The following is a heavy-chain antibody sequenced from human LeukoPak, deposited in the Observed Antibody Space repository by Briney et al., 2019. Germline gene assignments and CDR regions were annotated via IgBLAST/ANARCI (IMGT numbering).Heavy chain of an antibody. Sequence: SETLSLTCTVSGYSITSGYDWGWIQQPPGKGLEWIGHIYHSGVTYHNPSLKSRVIISVDTSKNQISLMLSSVTAADTAVYYCARDSVFNPMDVWGQGTTVTVSS. CDR1: GYSITSGYD. V-gene: IGHV4-38-2*02. J-gene: IGHJ6*02. CDR2: IYHSGVT. D-gene: IGHD3-10*01. CDR3: ARDSVFNPMDV.